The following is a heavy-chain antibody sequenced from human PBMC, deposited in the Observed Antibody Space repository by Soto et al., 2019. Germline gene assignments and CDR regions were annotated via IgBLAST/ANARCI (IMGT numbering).Heavy chain of an antibody. D-gene: IGHD3-22*01. CDR1: GGSVSGDDLY. J-gene: IGHJ6*02. Sequence: SETLSLTCVVSGGSVSGDDLYWSWIRHLPGKGLEWIANVYHTGTTYYNPSLKSRVSMSVDTSQNQFSLILASVTAADTAVYYCARALVTDYNSRDYHYYFAMDVWGQGTSVTVSS. CDR2: VYHTGTT. CDR3: ARALVTDYNSRDYHYYFAMDV. V-gene: IGHV4-31*02.